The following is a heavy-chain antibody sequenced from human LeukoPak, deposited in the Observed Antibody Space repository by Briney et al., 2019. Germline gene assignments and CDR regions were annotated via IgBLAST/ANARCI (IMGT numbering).Heavy chain of an antibody. CDR3: ARAGDYVWGSYRPFDY. CDR1: GGSISSYY. J-gene: IGHJ4*02. Sequence: PSETLSLTCTVSGGSISSYYWSWIRQPPGKGLEWIGYIYYSGSTNYNPSLKSRVTISVDTPKDQFSLKLSSVTAADTAVYYCARAGDYVWGSYRPFDYWGQGTLVTVSS. V-gene: IGHV4-59*01. D-gene: IGHD3-16*02. CDR2: IYYSGST.